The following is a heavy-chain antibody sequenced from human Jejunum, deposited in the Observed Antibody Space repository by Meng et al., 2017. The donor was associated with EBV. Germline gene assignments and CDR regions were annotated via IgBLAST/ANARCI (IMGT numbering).Heavy chain of an antibody. Sequence: VQLVEAGGGVVQSGRSLRLSCVGSGYTFSNYWMHWVRQTPGKGLVWVSRINEDGTHTDYADSVKGRFTISRDNAKNTLTLQMNSLRVEDTAVYYCSRDLRGPFDYWGQGTLVTVSS. D-gene: IGHD3-16*01. J-gene: IGHJ4*02. V-gene: IGHV3-74*01. CDR2: INEDGTHT. CDR3: SRDLRGPFDY. CDR1: GYTFSNYW.